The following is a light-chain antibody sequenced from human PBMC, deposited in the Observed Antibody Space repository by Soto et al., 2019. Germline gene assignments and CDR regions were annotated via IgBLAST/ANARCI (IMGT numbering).Light chain of an antibody. CDR2: STT. V-gene: IGLV7-43*01. CDR1: TGPVTSVFY. J-gene: IGLJ1*01. CDR3: LLYYGXSYV. Sequence: QAFVTQEPSLTVSPVGTVTLTCASSTGPVTSVFYPHWVQQKPGQEPRTLIYSTTNKHSWTPARFSGSLLGGKAALTLSGVQPEDEAGYYRLLYYGXSYVVGAGTKVXV.